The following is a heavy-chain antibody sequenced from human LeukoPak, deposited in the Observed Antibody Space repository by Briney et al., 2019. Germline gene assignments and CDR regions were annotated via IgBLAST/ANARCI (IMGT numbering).Heavy chain of an antibody. CDR3: ARDNPTLTHGLLLH. V-gene: IGHV1-18*01. J-gene: IGHJ4*02. CDR2: ISPYNGNT. CDR1: GYTFTSYG. Sequence: ASVKVSCKASGYTFTSYGISWVRQAPGQGLEWMGWISPYNGNTKYAQKLQGRVTMTTDTSTSTAYMELRSLSSDDTAVYYYARDNPTLTHGLLLHWGQGTLVTVSS. D-gene: IGHD2-21*01.